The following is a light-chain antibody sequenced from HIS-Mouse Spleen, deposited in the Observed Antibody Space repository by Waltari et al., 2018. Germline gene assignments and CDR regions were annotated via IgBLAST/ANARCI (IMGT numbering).Light chain of an antibody. CDR2: SNK. J-gene: IGLJ1*01. CDR1: SSNIGSNT. V-gene: IGLV1-44*01. Sequence: QSVLTQPPSASGTPGQRVTIPCSGSSSNIGSNTVTWYQQLPGTAPKLLIYSNKQRPSGVPDRFSGSKSGTSASLAISGLQSEDEADYYCAAWDDSLNGYVFGTGTKVTVL. CDR3: AAWDDSLNGYV.